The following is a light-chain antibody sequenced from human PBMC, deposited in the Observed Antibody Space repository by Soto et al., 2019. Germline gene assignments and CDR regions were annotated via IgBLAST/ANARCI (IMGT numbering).Light chain of an antibody. V-gene: IGKV1-39*01. CDR2: TAS. CDR3: HQSYSPPWT. CDR1: QTISNY. J-gene: IGKJ1*01. Sequence: DIQMTQSPSSLSASIGDRVTITCRASQTISNYLNWYQQKSGKAPNVLISTASTLQSGVPPRFSGSASGADFTLTISSLQPEDFATYYCHQSYSPPWTFGQGTKVEIK.